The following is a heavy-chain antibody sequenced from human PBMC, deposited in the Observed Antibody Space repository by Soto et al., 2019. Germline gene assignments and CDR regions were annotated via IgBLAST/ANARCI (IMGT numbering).Heavy chain of an antibody. Sequence: EVQLVESGGGLVQPGGSLRLSCAASGFTFSSYWMSWVRQAPGKGLEWVANIKQDGSEKYYVDSVKGRFTISRDNAKNSLYLQMNGLRAEDTAVYYCARGPLVGATSQFDYWGQGTLVTVSS. V-gene: IGHV3-7*03. J-gene: IGHJ4*02. D-gene: IGHD1-26*01. CDR1: GFTFSSYW. CDR3: ARGPLVGATSQFDY. CDR2: IKQDGSEK.